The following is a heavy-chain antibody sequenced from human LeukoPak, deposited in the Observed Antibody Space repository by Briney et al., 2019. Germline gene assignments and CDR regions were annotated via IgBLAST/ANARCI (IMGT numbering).Heavy chain of an antibody. J-gene: IGHJ4*02. CDR1: GFTVSSNY. Sequence: AGGSLRLSCAASGFTVSSNYMTWVRQAPGKGLEWVSVIYSGGSTYYADSVKGRFTISRDNSKNTLYLQMNSPRVEDTAVYYCARGNKGGTPLDDWGQGTLVTVSS. V-gene: IGHV3-66*01. CDR2: IYSGGST. CDR3: ARGNKGGTPLDD. D-gene: IGHD2-15*01.